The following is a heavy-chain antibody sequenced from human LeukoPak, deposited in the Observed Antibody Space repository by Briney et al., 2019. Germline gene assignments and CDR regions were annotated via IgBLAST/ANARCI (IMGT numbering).Heavy chain of an antibody. V-gene: IGHV4-34*01. Sequence: SETLSLTGAVYGGSFSGYYWSWIRQPPGKGLEWIGEINHSGSTNYNPSLKSRVTISVDTSKNQYSLKLSSVTAADTAVYYCARKSDCDDYADYFDYLGQGTMVTVSS. CDR1: GGSFSGYY. CDR2: INHSGST. CDR3: ARKSDCDDYADYFDY. J-gene: IGHJ4*02. D-gene: IGHD4-17*01.